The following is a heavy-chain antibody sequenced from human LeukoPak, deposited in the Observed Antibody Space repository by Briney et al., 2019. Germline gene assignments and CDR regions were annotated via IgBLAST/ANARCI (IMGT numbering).Heavy chain of an antibody. V-gene: IGHV1-18*01. CDR1: GYTFTSYG. D-gene: IGHD3-3*01. J-gene: IGHJ6*02. CDR2: ISAYNGNT. CDR3: ARVTKYDFWSGYFYYYYGMDV. Sequence: ALVKVSCKASGYTFTSYGISWVRQAPGQGLEWMGWISAYNGNTNYAQKLQGRVTMTTDTSTSTAYMELRSLRSDDTAVYYCARVTKYDFWSGYFYYYYGMDVWGQGTTVTVSS.